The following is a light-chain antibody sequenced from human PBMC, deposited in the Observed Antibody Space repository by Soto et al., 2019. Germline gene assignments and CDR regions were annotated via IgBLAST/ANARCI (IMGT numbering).Light chain of an antibody. V-gene: IGKV2-28*01. Sequence: DIVMTQSPLSLPVTPGEPASISCRSSQSLLHSNGYNYLDWYLQKPGQSPQLLIYLGSNRASGVPDRFSGSGSGTDFTLKISRVEADDVGVYYCMQGTHWPPYTFGQGTKLEIK. CDR3: MQGTHWPPYT. J-gene: IGKJ2*01. CDR2: LGS. CDR1: QSLLHSNGYNY.